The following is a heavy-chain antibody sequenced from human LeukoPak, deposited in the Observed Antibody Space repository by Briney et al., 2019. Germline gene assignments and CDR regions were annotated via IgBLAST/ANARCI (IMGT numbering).Heavy chain of an antibody. CDR1: GYTFTSYY. J-gene: IGHJ6*02. CDR3: ARGSYCGGDCSPLYYYYGMDV. CDR2: INPSGGST. D-gene: IGHD2-21*02. V-gene: IGHV1-46*01. Sequence: ASVKVSSKASGYTFTSYYMHWVRQAPGQGLEWMGIINPSGGSTSYAQKFQGRVTMTRDTSTSTVYMELSSLRSEDTAVYYCARGSYCGGDCSPLYYYYGMDVWGQGTTVTVSS.